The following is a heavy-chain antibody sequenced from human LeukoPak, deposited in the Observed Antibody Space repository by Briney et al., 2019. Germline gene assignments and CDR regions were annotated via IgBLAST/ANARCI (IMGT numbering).Heavy chain of an antibody. V-gene: IGHV4-39*01. CDR3: ARRDYYGDYGAFDI. D-gene: IGHD4-17*01. CDR2: IYYSGCT. J-gene: IGHJ3*02. Sequence: SETLSLTCTVSGGSISSSSYYWGWIRQPPGKGLEWIGSIYYSGCTYYNPSLKSRVTISVDTSKNQFSLKLSSVTAADTAVYYCARRDYYGDYGAFDIWGQGTMVTVSS. CDR1: GGSISSSSYY.